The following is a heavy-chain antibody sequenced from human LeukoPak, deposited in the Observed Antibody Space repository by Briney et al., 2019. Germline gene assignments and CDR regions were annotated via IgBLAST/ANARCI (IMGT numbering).Heavy chain of an antibody. V-gene: IGHV3-23*01. CDR1: GFTFSSYA. Sequence: GGSLRLSCAASGFTFSSYAMGWVRQAPGKGLEWVSVISGSGGSTYYADSVKGRFTISRDNSKNTLYLQMNSLRAEDTAVYYCVRETYYYGSSGYEVIGNFDYWGQGTLVAVSS. J-gene: IGHJ4*02. D-gene: IGHD3-22*01. CDR3: VRETYYYGSSGYEVIGNFDY. CDR2: ISGSGGST.